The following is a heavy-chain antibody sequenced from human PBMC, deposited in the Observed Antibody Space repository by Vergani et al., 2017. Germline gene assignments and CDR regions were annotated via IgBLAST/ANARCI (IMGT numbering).Heavy chain of an antibody. CDR3: ARGVYGECYFDY. Sequence: QVQLQESGPGLVKPSQTLSLTCTVSGGSISSCDYYWSWIRPPPGKGLEWIGYIYYSGSTYYNPSLKSRVTISVDTSKNQFSLKLSAVTAADTAVYYCARGVYGECYFDYWGQGTLVTVSS. J-gene: IGHJ4*02. CDR2: IYYSGST. CDR1: GGSISSCDYY. V-gene: IGHV4-30-4*01. D-gene: IGHD4-17*01.